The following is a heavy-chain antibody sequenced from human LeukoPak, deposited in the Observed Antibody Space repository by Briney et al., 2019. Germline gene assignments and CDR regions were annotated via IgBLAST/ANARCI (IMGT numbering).Heavy chain of an antibody. CDR3: ATAQTNIVVVVAAPFDAFDI. Sequence: SVKVSCKACGGTFSSYAISWVRQAPGQGLEWMGGIIPIFGTAHYAQKFQGRVTMNEETSTDTAYMELSSLRSEDTVVYYCATAQTNIVVVVAAPFDAFDIWGQGTMVTVSS. D-gene: IGHD2-15*01. CDR2: IIPIFGTA. J-gene: IGHJ3*02. CDR1: GGTFSSYA. V-gene: IGHV1-69*06.